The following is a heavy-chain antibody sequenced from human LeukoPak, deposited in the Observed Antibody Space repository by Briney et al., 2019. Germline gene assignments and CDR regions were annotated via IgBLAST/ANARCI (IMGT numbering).Heavy chain of an antibody. J-gene: IGHJ4*02. CDR2: SSSNGGST. CDR3: VNQISGWVY. Sequence: GGSLRLSCSASGFTFSTLPMHWVRQAPGKGLEYVSGSSSNGGSTYYADTAKGRFIISRDNSKNTLYLQMSSLRPEDTAVYYCVNQISGWVYWGQGTLVTVSS. D-gene: IGHD6-19*01. V-gene: IGHV3-64D*06. CDR1: GFTFSTLP.